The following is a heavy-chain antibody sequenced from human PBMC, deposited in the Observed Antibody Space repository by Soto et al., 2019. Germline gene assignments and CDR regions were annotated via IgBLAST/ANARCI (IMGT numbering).Heavy chain of an antibody. CDR2: INHSRST. CDR1: GGSFSGYY. V-gene: IGHV4-34*01. Sequence: QVQLQQWGAGLLKPSETLSLTCAVYGGSFSGYYWNWIRQPPGKGLEWIGEINHSRSTNFNPSLKSRVTISVDTSKNQFSLKLNSVTAADTAVYYCARGLYSGSDSPRDFDLWGRGTLVTVSS. J-gene: IGHJ2*01. D-gene: IGHD5-12*01. CDR3: ARGLYSGSDSPRDFDL.